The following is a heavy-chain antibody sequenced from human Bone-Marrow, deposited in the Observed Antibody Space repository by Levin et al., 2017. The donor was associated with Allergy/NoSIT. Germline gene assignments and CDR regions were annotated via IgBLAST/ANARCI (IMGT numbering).Heavy chain of an antibody. J-gene: IGHJ4*02. V-gene: IGHV1-18*01. Sequence: ASVKVSCKASGFTFTTYGIIWVRQAPGQGFEWMGWISGYSGNTDYAQKFQGRVSMTTDTSTSTAYMELRNLRSDDTAVYYCARVSYFESSGYYYPWGQGTQVTVSS. CDR2: ISGYSGNT. CDR3: ARVSYFESSGYYYP. D-gene: IGHD3-22*01. CDR1: GFTFTTYG.